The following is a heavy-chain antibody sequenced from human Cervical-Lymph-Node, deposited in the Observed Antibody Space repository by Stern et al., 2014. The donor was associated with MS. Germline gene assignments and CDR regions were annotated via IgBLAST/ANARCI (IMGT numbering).Heavy chain of an antibody. D-gene: IGHD2-21*02. CDR1: GFTFSSYA. CDR3: ARGVTYCGGDCYGWYFDL. CDR2: ISSNGCST. J-gene: IGHJ2*01. V-gene: IGHV3-64*01. Sequence: EVQLLESGGGLVQPGGSLRLSCAASGFTFSSYAMHWVRQAPGKGLEYVSVISSNGCSTYYAISVKGIFTSSRDNSKNTLYLHMGSLRVDDMAVYYCARGVTYCGGDCYGWYFDLWGRGTLVTVSS.